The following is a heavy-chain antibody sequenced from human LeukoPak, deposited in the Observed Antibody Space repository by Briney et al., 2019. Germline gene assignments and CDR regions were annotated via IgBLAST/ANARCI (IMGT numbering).Heavy chain of an antibody. V-gene: IGHV3-23*01. Sequence: GGSLRLSCAASGFTFSRDAMNWVRQAPGKGLEWVSIISGNGGTTYYADAVKGRFTISRDNSKNTLYLQINSLRVEDTAFYYCARAAYCSSGSCYEDYWGQGTLVTVSS. CDR3: ARAAYCSSGSCYEDY. CDR1: GFTFSRDA. D-gene: IGHD2-15*01. J-gene: IGHJ4*02. CDR2: ISGNGGTT.